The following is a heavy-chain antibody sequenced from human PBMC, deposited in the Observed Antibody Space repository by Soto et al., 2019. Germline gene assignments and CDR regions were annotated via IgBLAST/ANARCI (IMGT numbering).Heavy chain of an antibody. CDR3: ARGPLVVFNYFES. J-gene: IGHJ4*02. CDR2: IFPLTDTP. CDR1: GGTFRNYP. Sequence: QVQLVQSGAEVKKPGSSVKVSCKASGGTFRNYPINWVRQAPGQGLEWMGSIFPLTDTPDYAQNFRARLTISADKATSTAYMELSSLTSDDTAMYFCARGPLVVFNYFESWGQGPLVTVSS. V-gene: IGHV1-69*08.